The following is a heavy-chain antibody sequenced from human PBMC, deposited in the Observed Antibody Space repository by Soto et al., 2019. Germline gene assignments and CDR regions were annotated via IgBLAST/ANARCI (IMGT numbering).Heavy chain of an antibody. CDR2: IYYSGST. CDR1: GGSISSSSYY. D-gene: IGHD3-16*01. CDR3: ARHHYGGYVPVNFAY. V-gene: IGHV4-39*01. J-gene: IGHJ4*02. Sequence: SETLSLTCTVSGGSISSSSYYWGWIRQPPGKGLEWIGNIYYSGSTYYNPSLKSRVTISVDTSKNQFSLKLSSVTAADTAVYYCARHHYGGYVPVNFAYWGQGTLVTVSS.